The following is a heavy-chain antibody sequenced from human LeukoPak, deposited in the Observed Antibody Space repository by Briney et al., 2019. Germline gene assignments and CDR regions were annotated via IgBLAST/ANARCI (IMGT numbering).Heavy chain of an antibody. D-gene: IGHD2-21*01. CDR2: IFPGDSDT. Sequence: GESLKISCKGSGYSFTSYWIGWVRQMPGKGLEWMGIIFPGDSDTRYSPSFQGQVTISADKSINPAYLQWSSLKASDTAMYYCARRPLSAVIQNYFEYWGQGTLVTVSS. J-gene: IGHJ4*02. V-gene: IGHV5-51*01. CDR3: ARRPLSAVIQNYFEY. CDR1: GYSFTSYW.